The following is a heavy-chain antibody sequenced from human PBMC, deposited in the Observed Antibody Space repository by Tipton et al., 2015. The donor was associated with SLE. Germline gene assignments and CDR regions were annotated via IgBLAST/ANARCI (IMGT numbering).Heavy chain of an antibody. Sequence: LRLSCTVSGGSISSGSYYWSWIRQPAGKGLEWIGHIYTSGSTNYNPSLKSRVTISVDTSKNQFSLKLSSVTAADTAVYYCASRPSIAARPGLYYFDYWGQGTLVTVSS. CDR2: IYTSGST. J-gene: IGHJ4*02. V-gene: IGHV4-61*09. D-gene: IGHD6-6*01. CDR3: ASRPSIAARPGLYYFDY. CDR1: GGSISSGSYY.